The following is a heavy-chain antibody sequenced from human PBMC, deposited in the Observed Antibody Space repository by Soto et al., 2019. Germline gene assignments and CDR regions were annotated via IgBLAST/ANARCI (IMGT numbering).Heavy chain of an antibody. CDR2: INIDGRNT. J-gene: IGHJ5*02. CDR3: ARDFMARGRDSNWFDP. Sequence: PGGSRRLSCAASGFIFSSYLMHWVRQVPGKGPVWVARINIDGRNTKYTDSVNGRFTISRDNAKNTLYLQMSSLRAEDTAVYYCARDFMARGRDSNWFDPWGQGTVVTVSS. CDR1: GFIFSSYL. D-gene: IGHD3-10*01. V-gene: IGHV3-74*03.